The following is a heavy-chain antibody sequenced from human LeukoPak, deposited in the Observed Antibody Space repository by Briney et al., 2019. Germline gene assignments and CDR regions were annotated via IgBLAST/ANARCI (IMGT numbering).Heavy chain of an antibody. Sequence: GGSLRLSCAASGFTFSTFAMIWVRQPPGRGLEWVSSIFPSGGEIHYADSVRGRFTISRDNSKSTLSLQMNSLRADDTAIYYCATYRQVLLPFESWGQGTLVTVSS. CDR2: IFPSGGEI. CDR1: GFTFSTFA. D-gene: IGHD2-8*02. V-gene: IGHV3-23*01. CDR3: ATYRQVLLPFES. J-gene: IGHJ4*02.